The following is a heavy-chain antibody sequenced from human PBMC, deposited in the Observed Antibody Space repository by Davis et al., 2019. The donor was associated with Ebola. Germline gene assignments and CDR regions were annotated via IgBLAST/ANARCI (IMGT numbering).Heavy chain of an antibody. CDR3: ARGRGYSSSWSFYYYGMDV. CDR2: INHSGST. Sequence: SQTLSLTCAVYGGSFSGYYWSWIRQPPGKGLEWIGEINHSGSTNYNPSLKSRVTISVDTSKNQFSLKLSSVTAADTAVYYCARGRGYSSSWSFYYYGMDVWGQGTTVTVSS. CDR1: GGSFSGYY. V-gene: IGHV4-34*01. J-gene: IGHJ6*02. D-gene: IGHD6-13*01.